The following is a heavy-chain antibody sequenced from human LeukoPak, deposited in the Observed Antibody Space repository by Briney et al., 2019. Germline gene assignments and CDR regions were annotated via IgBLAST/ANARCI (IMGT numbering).Heavy chain of an antibody. Sequence: PSQTLSLTCAVSGGSISSGGYSWSWIRQPPGKGLEWIGYIYHSGSTYYNPSLKSRVTISVDRSKNQFSLKLRSVTAADTAVYYCAREGDVLRYFDPWGQGTLVTVSS. CDR1: GGSISSGGYS. D-gene: IGHD3-9*01. CDR3: AREGDVLRYFDP. J-gene: IGHJ5*02. CDR2: IYHSGST. V-gene: IGHV4-30-2*01.